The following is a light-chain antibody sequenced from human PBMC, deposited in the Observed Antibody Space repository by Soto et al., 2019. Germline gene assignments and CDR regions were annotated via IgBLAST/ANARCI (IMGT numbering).Light chain of an antibody. V-gene: IGKV1-5*03. Sequence: DIQMTQSPSTMSASVGNRVTITCRASQSINNWLAGYQQKPGKAPKLLIYKTSDLESWFPSRFIGSGSGTEFALTISSLQPADCATSYCQQYKSFSITFGGGNRGAVK. CDR3: QQYKSFSIT. CDR1: QSINNW. J-gene: IGKJ4*02. CDR2: KTS.